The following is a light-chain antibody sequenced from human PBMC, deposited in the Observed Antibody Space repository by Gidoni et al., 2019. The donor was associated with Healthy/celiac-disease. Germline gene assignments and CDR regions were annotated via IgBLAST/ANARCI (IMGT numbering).Light chain of an antibody. CDR1: SSDVGGYNY. Sequence: SPGQSVTIACTGTSSDVGGYNYVSWYQQHPGKAPKLMIYDVSKRPSGVPDRFSGSKSGNTDSLTISGLQAEDEADYYCCSDAGSLVFGGGTKLTVL. J-gene: IGLJ2*01. CDR3: CSDAGSLV. CDR2: DVS. V-gene: IGLV2-11*01.